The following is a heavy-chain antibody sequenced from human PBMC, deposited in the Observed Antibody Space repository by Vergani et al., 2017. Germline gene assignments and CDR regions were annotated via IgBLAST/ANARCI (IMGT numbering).Heavy chain of an antibody. V-gene: IGHV4-34*01. D-gene: IGHD6-19*01. Sequence: QVQLQQWGAGLLKPSETLSLTCAVYGGSFSGYYWSWIRQPPGKGLEWIGEINHSGSTNYNPSLKSRVTISVDTSKNQFSLKLSSVTAADTAVYYCARGIPSSGWPGRVGYFDYWGQGTLVTVSS. CDR3: ARGIPSSGWPGRVGYFDY. CDR1: GGSFSGYY. J-gene: IGHJ4*02. CDR2: INHSGST.